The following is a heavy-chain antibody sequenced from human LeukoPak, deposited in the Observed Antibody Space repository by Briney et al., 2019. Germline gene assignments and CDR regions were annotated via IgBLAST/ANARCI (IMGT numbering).Heavy chain of an antibody. Sequence: GESLKISCKGSGYSFTTYWIGWVRQMPGKGLEWMGVDYPGDSDSDTKYSPSFQGQVPISADKSISTAYLQWSSLKASDTAIYYCARRDYYGSGSYWGAFDYWGQGTLVTVSS. V-gene: IGHV5-51*01. J-gene: IGHJ4*02. CDR2: DYPGDSDSDT. CDR1: GYSFTTYW. D-gene: IGHD3-10*01. CDR3: ARRDYYGSGSYWGAFDY.